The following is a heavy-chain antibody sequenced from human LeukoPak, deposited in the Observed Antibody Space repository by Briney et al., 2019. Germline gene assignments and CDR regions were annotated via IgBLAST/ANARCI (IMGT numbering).Heavy chain of an antibody. Sequence: GGSLRLSCEASGFSFSSYAVSWPRQSPGKGLEWVATFCASGGCTYYADSVEGRFTVSRDNAMNALSLQMDSLRADDTAVYFCAKDRLDYAGPHDYFEWWGQGTLVTVSS. CDR1: GFSFSSYA. CDR2: FCASGGCT. V-gene: IGHV3-23*01. D-gene: IGHD3-9*01. J-gene: IGHJ4*02. CDR3: AKDRLDYAGPHDYFEW.